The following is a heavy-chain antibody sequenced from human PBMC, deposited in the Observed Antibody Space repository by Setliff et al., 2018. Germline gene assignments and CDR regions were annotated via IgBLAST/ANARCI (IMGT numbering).Heavy chain of an antibody. J-gene: IGHJ3*02. V-gene: IGHV4-31*03. CDR3: ARDRRIVGARHAFDI. CDR1: DGSISSGGYY. Sequence: SETLSLTCTVSDGSISSGGYYWSWIRQHPGKGLEWIGYIYYSGSTYYNPSLKSRVTISVDTSKNQFSLKLGSVTAADTAVYYCARDRRIVGARHAFDIWGQGTMVTVSS. D-gene: IGHD1-26*01. CDR2: IYYSGST.